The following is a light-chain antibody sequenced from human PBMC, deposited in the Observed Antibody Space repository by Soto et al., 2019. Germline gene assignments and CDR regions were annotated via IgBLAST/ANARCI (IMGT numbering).Light chain of an antibody. CDR3: QLSYSIPLT. J-gene: IGKJ4*01. Sequence: DIQMTQSPSTLSASLGDRVTITFRASHSISTYLNWYQQKPGKAPNLLIYAASTLQSGVPSRFSGSGFGTDFSLTISSLQPEDFATYYCQLSYSIPLTFGGGTKVDIK. CDR2: AAS. CDR1: HSISTY. V-gene: IGKV1-39*01.